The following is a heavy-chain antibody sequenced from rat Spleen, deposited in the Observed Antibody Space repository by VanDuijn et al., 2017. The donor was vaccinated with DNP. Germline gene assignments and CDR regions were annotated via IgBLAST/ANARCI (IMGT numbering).Heavy chain of an antibody. CDR1: GFTFSDYG. V-gene: IGHV5-20*01. Sequence: EVQLVESGGGLVQPGRSLELSCADSGFTFSDYGMAWVRQAPTKGLEWVASITNSGGSTYYRDSVKGRFTISRDNAKSTLYLQMDSLRSEDTATYYCTTGGYTTDYAMDAWGQGSSVTVSS. J-gene: IGHJ4*01. CDR2: ITNSGGST. CDR3: TTGGYTTDYAMDA. D-gene: IGHD1-6*01.